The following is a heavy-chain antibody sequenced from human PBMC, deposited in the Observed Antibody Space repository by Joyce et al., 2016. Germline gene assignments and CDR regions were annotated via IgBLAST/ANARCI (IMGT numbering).Heavy chain of an antibody. CDR2: ITYRGST. CDR1: GGSISSSSYY. J-gene: IGHJ4*02. CDR3: ASWRILITFGGVMD. Sequence: QLQLQESGPGLVKPSETLSLTCTVSGGSISSSSYYWGWIRQPPGKGLEWIGSITYRGSTYYNPSLKSRVTISVDTSKNQFSLKLSSVTAADTSMYYCASWRILITFGGVMDWGQGTLVTVSS. D-gene: IGHD3-16*01. V-gene: IGHV4-39*07.